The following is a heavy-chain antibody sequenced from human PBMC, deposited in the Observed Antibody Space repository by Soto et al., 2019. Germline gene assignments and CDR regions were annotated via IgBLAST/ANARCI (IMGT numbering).Heavy chain of an antibody. V-gene: IGHV4-4*02. CDR1: GDSITSDKW. D-gene: IGHD6-13*01. CDR2: ICHTGIV. CDR3: ARGSRGSWYIY. J-gene: IGHJ4*02. Sequence: SETLSLTCAVSGDSITSDKWWSWIRQPPGKGLQWIGEICHTGIVNYNPSLKSRVTISVDKCKNQFSLNVNSVTVADTAVYYCARGSRGSWYIYWGQGTLVTVSS.